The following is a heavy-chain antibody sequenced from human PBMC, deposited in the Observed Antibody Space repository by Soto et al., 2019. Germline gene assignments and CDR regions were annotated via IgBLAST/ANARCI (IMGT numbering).Heavy chain of an antibody. Sequence: GGSLRLSCAASGFTLSRHTMNWVRQAPGKGLEWVSFIGGGTSDIYYADSVKGRFTISRDNAKNSLYLDLTRLRAEDTAVYFCVRDYYDTSGYPNTFDMWGQGTMVTVSS. V-gene: IGHV3-21*01. D-gene: IGHD3-22*01. CDR2: IGGGTSDI. CDR3: VRDYYDTSGYPNTFDM. CDR1: GFTLSRHT. J-gene: IGHJ3*02.